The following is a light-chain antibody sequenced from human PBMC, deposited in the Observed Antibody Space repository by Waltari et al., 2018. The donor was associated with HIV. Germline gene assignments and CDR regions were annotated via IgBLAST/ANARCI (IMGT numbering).Light chain of an antibody. Sequence: VAMTQSPLSLSATVAQPASIYCWSSQSLVHSDGNTFLNWFHQRPGQSPRRLIYKVFNRDSGVAERISGSGSGTDFTLVISRVEADDVGVYYCMQGTHWPPTFGQGTRVEIK. CDR3: MQGTHWPPT. V-gene: IGKV2-30*02. CDR2: KVF. CDR1: QSLVHSDGNTF. J-gene: IGKJ1*01.